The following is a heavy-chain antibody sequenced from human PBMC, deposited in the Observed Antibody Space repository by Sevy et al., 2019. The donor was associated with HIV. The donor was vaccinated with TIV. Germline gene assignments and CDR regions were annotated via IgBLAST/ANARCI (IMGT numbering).Heavy chain of an antibody. V-gene: IGHV3-21*01. CDR1: GFTFSDYY. D-gene: IGHD2-2*01. CDR2: ISGFSSYI. Sequence: GGSLRLSCTASGFTFSDYYMNWVRQAPGKGLEWVSSISGFSSYIYYADSVKGRFTISRDNAKNSLYLQMNSLRAEDTAVYYCARDGGCTSTSCLLYFDYWGQGTLVTVSS. J-gene: IGHJ4*01. CDR3: ARDGGCTSTSCLLYFDY.